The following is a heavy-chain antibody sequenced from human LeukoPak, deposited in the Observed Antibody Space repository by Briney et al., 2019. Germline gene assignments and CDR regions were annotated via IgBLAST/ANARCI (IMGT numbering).Heavy chain of an antibody. V-gene: IGHV3-64*02. CDR2: INTDGRIT. CDR3: TRDGGSFCDFDY. Sequence: VRQXXXXXLEXVSVINTDGRITYYADSVKGRFTISRDNSKNTVYLQMGSLRGEDMAVYYCTRDGGSFCDFDYWGQGALVTVSS. D-gene: IGHD1-26*01. J-gene: IGHJ4*02.